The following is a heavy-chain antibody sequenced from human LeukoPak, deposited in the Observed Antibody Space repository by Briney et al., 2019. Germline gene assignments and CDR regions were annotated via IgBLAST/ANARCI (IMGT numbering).Heavy chain of an antibody. Sequence: GGSLRLSCAASGFTVSSKYMSWVRQAPGKGLEWLSVIYNSGGTYYADSVKGRFTISRDNSKNTLYLQMNSLRVEDTAVYFCARDCSASSSDYYPLGYWGQRTLVTVSP. CDR3: ARDCSASSSDYYPLGY. D-gene: IGHD3-22*01. J-gene: IGHJ4*02. CDR2: IYNSGGT. CDR1: GFTVSSKY. V-gene: IGHV3-66*01.